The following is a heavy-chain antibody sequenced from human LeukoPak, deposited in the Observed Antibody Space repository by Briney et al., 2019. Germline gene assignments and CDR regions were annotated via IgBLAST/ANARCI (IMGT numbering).Heavy chain of an antibody. CDR3: ARSGWYGWWVYYYYGMDV. J-gene: IGHJ6*02. CDR1: GGSISSGGYFY. V-gene: IGHV4-30-4*08. D-gene: IGHD6-19*01. Sequence: SQTLSLTCTVSGGSISSGGYFYYGWIRQPPGKGLEWIGCIYYRGSTYYNPSLKSRVTISVDTSKNQFSLKLSSVTAADTAVYYCARSGWYGWWVYYYYGMDVWGQGTTVTVSS. CDR2: IYYRGST.